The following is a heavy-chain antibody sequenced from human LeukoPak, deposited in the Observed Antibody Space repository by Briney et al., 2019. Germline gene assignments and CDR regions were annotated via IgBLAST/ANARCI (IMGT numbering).Heavy chain of an antibody. J-gene: IGHJ5*02. Sequence: SETLSLTCTVPGGSISSYYWSWIRQPPGKGLEWIGYIYYSGSTNYNPSLKSRVTISVDTSKNQFSLKLSSVTAADTAVYYCARHESGREPWFDPWGQGTLVTVSS. V-gene: IGHV4-59*08. CDR3: ARHESGREPWFDP. CDR1: GGSISSYY. D-gene: IGHD1-14*01. CDR2: IYYSGST.